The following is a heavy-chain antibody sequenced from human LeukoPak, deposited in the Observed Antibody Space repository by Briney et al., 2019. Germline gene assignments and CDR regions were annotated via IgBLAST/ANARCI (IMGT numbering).Heavy chain of an antibody. V-gene: IGHV3-23*01. Sequence: QSGGSLRLSCAASGFTFSIYAMSWVRQAPGKGLEWVSAISGSGGTAYYADSVKGRFTISRDNSKNTLYLQMNSLRAEDTAVYYCARDLGSSWSLDYYFDYWGQGTLVTVSS. CDR2: ISGSGGTA. D-gene: IGHD6-13*01. J-gene: IGHJ4*02. CDR1: GFTFSIYA. CDR3: ARDLGSSWSLDYYFDY.